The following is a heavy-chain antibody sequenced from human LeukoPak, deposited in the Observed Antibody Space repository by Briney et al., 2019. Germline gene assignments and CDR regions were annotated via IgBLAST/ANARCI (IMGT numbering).Heavy chain of an antibody. CDR3: ARSPPVTAASDY. CDR1: GFTFSSYS. J-gene: IGHJ4*02. D-gene: IGHD2-21*02. V-gene: IGHV3-48*02. CDR2: ISRNISIT. Sequence: GGSLRLSCTASGFTFSSYSMNWVRQAPGKGLEWISYISRNISITFYADSVKGRFTISRDNAKSSLYLQMDSLRDEDTAVYYCARSPPVTAASDYWGPGTLVTVSS.